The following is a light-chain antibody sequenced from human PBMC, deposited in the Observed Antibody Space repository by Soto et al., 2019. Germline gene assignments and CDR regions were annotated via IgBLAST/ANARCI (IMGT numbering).Light chain of an antibody. V-gene: IGKV3-15*01. J-gene: IGKJ1*01. Sequence: EIVMTQSPATLSVSPGERATLSCRASQSVSSNLAWYQQKPGQAPRRLIYGASTRATGIPVRFSGSGSGTEFTLTISSMQSEDFAVYYCQQYNNWPRTFGQGTKVEIK. CDR1: QSVSSN. CDR2: GAS. CDR3: QQYNNWPRT.